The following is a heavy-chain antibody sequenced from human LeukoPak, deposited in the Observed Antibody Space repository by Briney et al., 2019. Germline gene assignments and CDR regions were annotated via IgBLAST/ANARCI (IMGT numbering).Heavy chain of an antibody. CDR1: GFTFSSYE. CDR2: ISSSGSTI. V-gene: IGHV3-48*03. CDR3: ARGPLYGSGSYLPTYYFDY. J-gene: IGHJ4*02. D-gene: IGHD3-10*01. Sequence: GGSLRLSCAASGFTFSSYEMNWVRQAPGKGLEWVSYISSSGSTIYYADSVKGRFTISRDNAKNSLYLQMNSLRAEDMAVYYCARGPLYGSGSYLPTYYFDYWGQGTLVTVSS.